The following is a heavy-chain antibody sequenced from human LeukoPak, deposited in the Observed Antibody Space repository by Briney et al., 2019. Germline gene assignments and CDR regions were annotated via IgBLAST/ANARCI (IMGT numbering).Heavy chain of an antibody. CDR3: ARSGGYCSSTSWLYYFDY. V-gene: IGHV1-69*13. D-gene: IGHD2-2*01. CDR1: GGTFSSYA. CDR2: IIPIFGTA. Sequence: ASVKVSCKASGGTFSSYAISWVRQAPGQGLEWMGGIIPIFGTANYAQKFQGRVTITADESTSTAYMELSSLRSEDTAVYYCARSGGYCSSTSWLYYFDYWGQGTLVTVSS. J-gene: IGHJ4*02.